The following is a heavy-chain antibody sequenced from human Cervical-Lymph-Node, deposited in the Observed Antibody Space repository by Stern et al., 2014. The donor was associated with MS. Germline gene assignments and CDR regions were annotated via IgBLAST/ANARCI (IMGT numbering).Heavy chain of an antibody. CDR3: ARDGYSSSWSQKDY. CDR2: ISYDGSNK. D-gene: IGHD6-13*01. J-gene: IGHJ4*02. CDR1: GFTFSSYA. Sequence: QVQLVESGGGVVQPGRSLRLSCAASGFTFSSYAMHWVRQAPGKGLEWVAVISYDGSNKYYADSVKGRFTISRDNSKNTLYLQMNSLRAEDTAVYYCARDGYSSSWSQKDYWGQGTLVTVSS. V-gene: IGHV3-30*01.